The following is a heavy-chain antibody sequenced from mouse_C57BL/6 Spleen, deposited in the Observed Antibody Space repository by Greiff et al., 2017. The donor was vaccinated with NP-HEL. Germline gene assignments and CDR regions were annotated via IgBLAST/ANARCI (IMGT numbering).Heavy chain of an antibody. J-gene: IGHJ3*01. Sequence: QVQLKQSGPGLVAPSQSLSITCTVSGFSLTSYGVSWVRQPPGKGLEWLGDIWGDGSTNYHSALISRLSISKDNSKSQVFLKLHSLQTEDTATYYCAKLGFAYWGQGTLVTVSA. CDR1: GFSLTSYG. V-gene: IGHV2-3*01. CDR3: AKLGFAY. CDR2: IWGDGST.